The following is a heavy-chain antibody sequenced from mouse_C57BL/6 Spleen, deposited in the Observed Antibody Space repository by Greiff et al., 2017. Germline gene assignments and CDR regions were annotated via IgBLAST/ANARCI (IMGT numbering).Heavy chain of an antibody. CDR3: ARDGNHAMDY. CDR1: GYTFTSYT. CDR2: INPSSGYT. V-gene: IGHV1-4*01. J-gene: IGHJ4*01. Sequence: QVQLQQSGAELARPGASVKMSCKASGYTFTSYTMHLVKQRPGQGLEWIGYINPSSGYTKYNQKFKDKATLTADKSSSTAYMQLSSLTSEDSAVYYCARDGNHAMDYWGQGTSVTVSS. D-gene: IGHD2-1*01.